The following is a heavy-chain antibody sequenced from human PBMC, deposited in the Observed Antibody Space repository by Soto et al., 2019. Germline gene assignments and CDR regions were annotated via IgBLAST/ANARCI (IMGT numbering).Heavy chain of an antibody. CDR1: GYSFTSYW. CDR3: ASGYGSGSDLYYYGMDV. Sequence: PGESLKISCKGSGYSFTSYWISWVRQMPGKGLKWMGRIDPIDSYTNYSPSSQGHVTISADKSISTAYLQWSSLKASDTAMYYCASGYGSGSDLYYYGMDVWGQGTTVTVSS. J-gene: IGHJ6*02. D-gene: IGHD3-10*01. V-gene: IGHV5-10-1*01. CDR2: IDPIDSYT.